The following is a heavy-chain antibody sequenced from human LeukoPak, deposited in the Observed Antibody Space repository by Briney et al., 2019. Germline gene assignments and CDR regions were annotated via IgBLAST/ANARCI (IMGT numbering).Heavy chain of an antibody. Sequence: GGSLRLSCAASGFTLSNSAMSWVRQAPGKGLEWVSAISRSGDRTFYADSVKGRFTISRDSSIDTLFLQMNSLRAEDTAVYYCARAPAVGYCSGGSCHGMDVWGQGTTVTVSS. CDR1: GFTLSNSA. J-gene: IGHJ6*02. D-gene: IGHD2-15*01. CDR2: ISRSGDRT. CDR3: ARAPAVGYCSGGSCHGMDV. V-gene: IGHV3-23*01.